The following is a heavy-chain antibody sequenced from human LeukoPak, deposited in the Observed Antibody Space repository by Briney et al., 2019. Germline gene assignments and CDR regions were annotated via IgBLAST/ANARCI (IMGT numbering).Heavy chain of an antibody. D-gene: IGHD3-10*01. CDR3: ARLLWFGELLFSDYYYMDV. J-gene: IGHJ6*03. V-gene: IGHV1-46*01. CDR2: INPSGGST. Sequence: GASVKVSCKASGYTFTSYYMHWVRQAPGQGLEWMGIINPSGGSTSYAQKFQGRVTMTRDTSISTAYMELSRLRSDDTAVYYCARLLWFGELLFSDYYYMDVWGKGTTVTVSS. CDR1: GYTFTSYY.